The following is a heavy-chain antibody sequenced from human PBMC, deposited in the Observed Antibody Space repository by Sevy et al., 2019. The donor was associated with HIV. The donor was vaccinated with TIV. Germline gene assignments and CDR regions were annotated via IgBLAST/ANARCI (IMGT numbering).Heavy chain of an antibody. D-gene: IGHD2-15*01. J-gene: IGHJ5*02. Sequence: SETLSLTCTVSGVSISGGAYYWGWIRQPPGKGLEWIGSISYTGSTYYNPSLKSRVTISVHTSKNQFSLKLTSVTAADTAVYYCARRGDNNWFDPGAREPWSPSPQ. V-gene: IGHV4-39*01. CDR2: ISYTGST. CDR1: GVSISGGAYY. CDR3: ARRGDNNWFDP.